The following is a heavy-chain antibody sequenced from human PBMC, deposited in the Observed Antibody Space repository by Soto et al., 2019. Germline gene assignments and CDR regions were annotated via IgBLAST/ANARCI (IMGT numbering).Heavy chain of an antibody. CDR3: ARSRIVGVTTVYYYYYYGMDV. Sequence: SVKVSCKASGGTFSSYAISWVRQAPGQGLEWMGGIIPIFGTANYAQKFQGRVTITADESTSTAYMELSSLRSEDTAVYYCARSRIVGVTTVYYYYYYGMDVCGQRTTVTVSS. D-gene: IGHD1-26*01. V-gene: IGHV1-69*13. J-gene: IGHJ6*02. CDR1: GGTFSSYA. CDR2: IIPIFGTA.